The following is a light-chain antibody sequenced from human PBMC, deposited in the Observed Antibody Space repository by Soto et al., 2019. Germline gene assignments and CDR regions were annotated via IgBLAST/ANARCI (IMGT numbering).Light chain of an antibody. CDR3: SSYTTSNTRQIV. CDR1: SSDVGGYNY. CDR2: DVS. Sequence: QSALTQPASVSGSPGQSITISCTGTSSDVGGYNYVSWYQQHPGKAPKFMIYDVSNRPSGVSNRFSGSKSGNTASLTISGLQAEYEADYYCSSYTTSNTRQIVVGTGTKVTVL. J-gene: IGLJ1*01. V-gene: IGLV2-14*03.